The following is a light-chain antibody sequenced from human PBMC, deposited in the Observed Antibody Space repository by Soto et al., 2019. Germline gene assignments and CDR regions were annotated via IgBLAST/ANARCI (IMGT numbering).Light chain of an antibody. J-gene: IGKJ1*01. Sequence: DIVLTQSPGTLSLSPGERATLSCRASQSISNSYLAWFQQKPGQSPRLLIYGASSRPTGIPDRFSGSGSGTDYTLTISSLQSEDFAVYYCQQYNNWPRTFGQGTKVDIK. V-gene: IGKV3-20*01. CDR2: GAS. CDR3: QQYNNWPRT. CDR1: QSISNSY.